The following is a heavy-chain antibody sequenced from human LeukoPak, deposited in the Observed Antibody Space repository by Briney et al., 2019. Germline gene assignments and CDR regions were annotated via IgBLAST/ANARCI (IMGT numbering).Heavy chain of an antibody. Sequence: PSETLSLTCTVSGGSISSSRYYGGWIRQPPGKGLEWIGSLYYSGNTYYNPSLKSRVTISVDTSKNQFSLKLGSVTAADTAVYYCARNIAVAGRGDYMDVWGKGTTVTISS. CDR1: GGSISSSRYY. D-gene: IGHD6-19*01. V-gene: IGHV4-39*01. J-gene: IGHJ6*03. CDR3: ARNIAVAGRGDYMDV. CDR2: LYYSGNT.